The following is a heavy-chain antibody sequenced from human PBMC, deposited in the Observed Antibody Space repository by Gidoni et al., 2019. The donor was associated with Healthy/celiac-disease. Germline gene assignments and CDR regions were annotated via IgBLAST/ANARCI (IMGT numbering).Heavy chain of an antibody. CDR2: ISGSGGST. V-gene: IGHV3-23*01. CDR1: GFTFSSYA. J-gene: IGHJ4*02. Sequence: EVQLLESGGGLVQPGGPLRLSCAASGFTFSSYAMSWVRQAPGKGLEWVSAISGSGGSTYYADSVKGRFTISRDNSKNTLYLQMNSLRAEDTAVYYCAKAKFGELLQRGWDYWGQGTLVTVSS. CDR3: AKAKFGELLQRGWDY. D-gene: IGHD3-10*01.